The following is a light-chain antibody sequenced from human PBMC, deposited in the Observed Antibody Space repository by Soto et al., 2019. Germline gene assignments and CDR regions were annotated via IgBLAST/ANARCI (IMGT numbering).Light chain of an antibody. Sequence: DIQMTQSPSSLSASVGDRVTITCQAGQGISHYLNWYQQKPGKAPKLLIYDASNLDTGVPSRFSGSGSGTDFTFTITSLQPEDVATYFCQKYDNLPITFGQGTRLDIK. CDR3: QKYDNLPIT. J-gene: IGKJ5*01. CDR1: QGISHY. V-gene: IGKV1-33*01. CDR2: DAS.